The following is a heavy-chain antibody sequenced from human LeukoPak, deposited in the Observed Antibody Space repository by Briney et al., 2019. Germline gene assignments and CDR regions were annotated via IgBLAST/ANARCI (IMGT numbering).Heavy chain of an antibody. Sequence: GGSLRLSCAASGFTFDDYGMSWVRQAPGKGLEWVSAISGSGGRAYYADSVKGRFTISRDNSKNTLYLQMNSLRAEDTAVYYCAKGPYFDWLLSHYFDYWGQGTLVTVSS. V-gene: IGHV3-23*01. CDR3: AKGPYFDWLLSHYFDY. CDR2: ISGSGGRA. J-gene: IGHJ4*02. CDR1: GFTFDDYG. D-gene: IGHD3-9*01.